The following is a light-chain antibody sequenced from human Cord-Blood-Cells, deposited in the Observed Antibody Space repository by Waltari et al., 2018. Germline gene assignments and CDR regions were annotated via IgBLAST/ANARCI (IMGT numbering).Light chain of an antibody. CDR3: QAWDSSTWV. CDR2: QDS. CDR1: KLGAKY. V-gene: IGLV3-1*01. J-gene: IGLJ3*02. Sequence: SYELTQPPPVHLSPGQPPSITPSGDKLGAKYACWYQQKPGQSPVLVIYQDSKRPSGIPERFSGSNSGNTATLTISGTQAMDEADYYCQAWDSSTWVFGGGTKLTVL.